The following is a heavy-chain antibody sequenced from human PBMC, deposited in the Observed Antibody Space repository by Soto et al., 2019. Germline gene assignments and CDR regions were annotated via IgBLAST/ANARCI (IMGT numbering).Heavy chain of an antibody. V-gene: IGHV3-30*18. CDR3: AKGGRQCLVTADFNY. J-gene: IGHJ4*02. CDR2: VSHDGRNT. CDR1: GFTFSDYA. D-gene: IGHD6-19*01. Sequence: VQLVESGGGVVQPGRSLRLSCAASGFTFSDYAMHWVRQAPGKGLEWVAVVSHDGRNTNYADYVKGRFTISIDSSKNTFSLKMTSQIAEDTAVYYCAKGGRQCLVTADFNYWGQGALVTVSS.